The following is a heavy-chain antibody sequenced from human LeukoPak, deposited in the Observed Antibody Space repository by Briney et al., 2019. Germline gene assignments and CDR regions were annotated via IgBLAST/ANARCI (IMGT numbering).Heavy chain of an antibody. CDR3: ARDLAVAGPEGDY. CDR2: IRGDESRK. V-gene: IGHV3-7*01. D-gene: IGHD6-19*01. CDR1: GFSFSNYW. J-gene: IGHJ4*02. Sequence: GGSLRLSCAASGFSFSNYWMTWLRQAPGKGLEWVANIRGDESRKYYLDSVTGRFTISRDNAKNSLYLQMNSLRAEDTAVYYCARDLAVAGPEGDYWGQGTLVTVSS.